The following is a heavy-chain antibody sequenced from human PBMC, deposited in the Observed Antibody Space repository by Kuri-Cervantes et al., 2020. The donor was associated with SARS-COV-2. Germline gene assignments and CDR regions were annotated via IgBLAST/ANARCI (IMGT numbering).Heavy chain of an antibody. CDR3: ARDRDYSGNSAY. CDR1: GFTFSTYW. CDR2: IKEDGREI. V-gene: IGHV3-7*01. Sequence: GESLKISCAASGFTFSTYWMSWVRQAPGKGLEWVANIKEDGREIYYVGSVKGRFTISRDNTKNSLYLQMNNLRVEDTAIYYCARDRDYSGNSAYWGQGTLVTVSS. D-gene: IGHD4-23*01. J-gene: IGHJ4*02.